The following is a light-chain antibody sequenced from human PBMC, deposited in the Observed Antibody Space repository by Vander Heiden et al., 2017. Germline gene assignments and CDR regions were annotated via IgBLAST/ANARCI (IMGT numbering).Light chain of an antibody. CDR2: GNN. J-gene: IGLJ1*01. CDR1: SSNIGAGDA. CDR3: QSYDNSLSGYV. Sequence: QSVLTQPPSVSGAPGQRVTISCTGSSSNIGAGDAVNWHQQLPGTAPKLLIYGNNNRPSGVPDRFSGSKSGTSASLAITGLQAEDEADYYCQSYDNSLSGYVFGTGTKVTVL. V-gene: IGLV1-40*01.